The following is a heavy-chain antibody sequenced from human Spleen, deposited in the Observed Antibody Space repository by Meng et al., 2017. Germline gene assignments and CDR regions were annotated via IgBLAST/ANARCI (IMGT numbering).Heavy chain of an antibody. CDR3: ARGWQQLVELDY. CDR1: GYTFTNFA. J-gene: IGHJ4*02. D-gene: IGHD6-13*01. Sequence: VQLGQSGADVKKPGASVRVSCKASGYTFTNFAMHWVRQAPGQGLEWMGWINTVNGNTKYSQKLQGRVTITRDTSTSTAYMELRSLRSDDTAVFYCARGWQQLVELDYWGQGTLVTVSS. CDR2: INTVNGNT. V-gene: IGHV1-3*04.